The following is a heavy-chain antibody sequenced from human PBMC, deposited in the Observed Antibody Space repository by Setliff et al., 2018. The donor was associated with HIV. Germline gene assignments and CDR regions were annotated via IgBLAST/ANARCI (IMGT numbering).Heavy chain of an antibody. V-gene: IGHV4-4*07. CDR2: IDSSGTT. D-gene: IGHD3-10*01. CDR1: GGSFGVYR. J-gene: IGHJ5*02. CDR3: ARDRHSSGLGSYGP. Sequence: SETLSLTCTLSGGSFGVYRWSWIRQSAGRGLEWIGRIDSSGTTDYQPSLKGRVARSVDTSRSQFSLRVTSVTAADTAVYFCARDRHSSGLGSYGPWGPGTLVTVSS.